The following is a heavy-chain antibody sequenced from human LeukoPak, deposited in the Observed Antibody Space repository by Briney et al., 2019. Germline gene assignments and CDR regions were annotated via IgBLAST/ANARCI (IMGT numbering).Heavy chain of an antibody. D-gene: IGHD2-21*01. V-gene: IGHV4-39*01. J-gene: IGHJ4*02. CDR3: ARRGEWIAWNFDY. CDR1: GASVTSGGYY. CDR2: IYQSGSS. Sequence: SETLSLTCSVSGASVTSGGYYWAWIRQPPGERPEYIGSIYQSGSSYYNPSLKSRVTTSLETSKNQFSLRVTSVTAADTAVYYCARRGEWIAWNFDYWGQGSLVTVSS.